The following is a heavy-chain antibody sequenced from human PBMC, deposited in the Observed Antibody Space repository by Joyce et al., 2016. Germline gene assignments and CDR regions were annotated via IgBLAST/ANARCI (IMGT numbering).Heavy chain of an antibody. CDR2: IKEDGSKK. CDR3: AKHVI. CDR1: GFTFSGYW. J-gene: IGHJ3*02. V-gene: IGHV3-7*03. Sequence: EVQLVESGGGLVQRGGSLRLSCEASGFTFSGYWRTWVRQAPGKGLEWGAHIKEDGSKKDYVDSVKGRFTISRDNTKNSLFLQMNSLRAEDTAVYFCAKHVIWGQGTMVTVSS.